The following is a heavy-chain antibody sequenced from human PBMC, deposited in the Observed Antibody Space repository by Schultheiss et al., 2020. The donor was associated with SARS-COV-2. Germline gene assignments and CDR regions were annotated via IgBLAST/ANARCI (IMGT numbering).Heavy chain of an antibody. V-gene: IGHV4-34*01. Sequence: SQTLSLTCAVYGGSFSGYYWSWIRQPPGKGLEWIGEINHSGSTNYNPSLKSRVTISVDTSKNQFSLKLSSVTAADTAVYYCARDRLAAADHWGQGTLVTVSS. D-gene: IGHD6-13*01. CDR3: ARDRLAAADH. J-gene: IGHJ4*02. CDR2: INHSGST. CDR1: GGSFSGYY.